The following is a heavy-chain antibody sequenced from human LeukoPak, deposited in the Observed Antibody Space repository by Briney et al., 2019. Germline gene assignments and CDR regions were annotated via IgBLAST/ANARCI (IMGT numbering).Heavy chain of an antibody. J-gene: IGHJ3*02. V-gene: IGHV4-34*01. Sequence: SETLSLTCAVYGGSFSGYYWSWIRQPPGKRLEWSGESNHSGSTNYNRSLKSLVTISVDTSTNQFSLKLSSVTAAATAVYYCARGVTFMSGSYSPDAFDIWGQGTMVTVSS. D-gene: IGHD1-26*01. CDR1: GGSFSGYY. CDR2: SNHSGST. CDR3: ARGVTFMSGSYSPDAFDI.